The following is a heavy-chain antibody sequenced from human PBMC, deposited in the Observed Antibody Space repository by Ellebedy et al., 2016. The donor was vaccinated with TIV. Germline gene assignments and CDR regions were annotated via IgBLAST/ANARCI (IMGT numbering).Heavy chain of an antibody. CDR1: GFTLSSHH. V-gene: IGHV3-30-3*01. CDR2: ISYDGSNK. D-gene: IGHD3-16*01. J-gene: IGHJ5*02. CDR3: ARMPMGVGGAFDP. Sequence: PGGSLRLFCAASGFTLSSHHMNWVRQAPGKGLEWVAVISYDGSNKYYADSVKGRFTITRDNSKNTLYLQMNSLRAEDTAVYYCARMPMGVGGAFDPWGQGTLVTVSS.